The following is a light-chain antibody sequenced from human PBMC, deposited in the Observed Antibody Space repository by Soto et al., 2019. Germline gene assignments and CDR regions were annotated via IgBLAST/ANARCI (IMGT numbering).Light chain of an antibody. CDR2: TNN. Sequence: QSVLTQPLSASATPGQRVTISCSGSNSNIGTNTVNWYQQLPGTAPRLLIYTNNQRPSGVPQRFSGSKTGTSASLAIGGLQSEDGADYYCAAWDDSLGAYVFGTGTKVTVL. CDR1: NSNIGTNT. V-gene: IGLV1-44*01. CDR3: AAWDDSLGAYV. J-gene: IGLJ1*01.